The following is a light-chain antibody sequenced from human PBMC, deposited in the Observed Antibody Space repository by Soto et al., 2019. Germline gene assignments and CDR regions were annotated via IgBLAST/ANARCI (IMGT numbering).Light chain of an antibody. CDR3: QQYGSSSWT. CDR2: GAS. Sequence: EIVMTQSPATLSVSPGEGATLSCRASQSVSSKLAWYQQKPGQAPRLLIYGASTRATGIPDRFSGSGSGTEFTLTISRLEPEDFAVYYCQQYGSSSWTFGQGPKVDIK. V-gene: IGKV3-15*01. J-gene: IGKJ1*01. CDR1: QSVSSK.